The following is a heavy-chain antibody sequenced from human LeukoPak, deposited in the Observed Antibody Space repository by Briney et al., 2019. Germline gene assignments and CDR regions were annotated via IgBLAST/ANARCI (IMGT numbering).Heavy chain of an antibody. D-gene: IGHD6-6*01. CDR2: INSDGNIT. V-gene: IGHV3-74*01. J-gene: IGHJ5*02. CDR1: GFTFSNYW. CDR3: AKEKQLPPNWFDP. Sequence: GGSLRLSCAASGFTFSNYWMHWVRQAPGKGLVWVSRINSDGNITYYADSVKGRFTISRDNSKNTLYLQMNSLRAEDTAVYYCAKEKQLPPNWFDPWGQGTLVTVSS.